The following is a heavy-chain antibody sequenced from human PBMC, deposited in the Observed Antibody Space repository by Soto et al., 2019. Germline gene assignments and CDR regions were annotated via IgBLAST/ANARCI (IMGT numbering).Heavy chain of an antibody. CDR1: GYTFINYY. CDR3: ARRYYSGSGSPVALDY. Sequence: GASVKVSCKASGYTFINYYIHWVRQAPGQGLEWMGIINPSDVSTNYAQKFQGRVTMTRDTSTSTVFMELSSLASDDTAVYYCARRYYSGSGSPVALDYWGQGTLVTVSS. CDR2: INPSDVST. J-gene: IGHJ4*02. D-gene: IGHD3-10*01. V-gene: IGHV1-46*01.